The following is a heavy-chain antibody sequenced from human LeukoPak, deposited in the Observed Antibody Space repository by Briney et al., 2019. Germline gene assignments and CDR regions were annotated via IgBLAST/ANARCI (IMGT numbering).Heavy chain of an antibody. V-gene: IGHV1-18*01. CDR2: ISAYNGNT. CDR3: ARSYSSGWYDYYYYMDV. J-gene: IGHJ6*03. D-gene: IGHD6-19*01. CDR1: GYTFTSYG. Sequence: ASVKVSCKASGYTFTSYGISWVRQAPGQGLEWMGWISAYNGNTNYAQKLQGRVTMTTDTSTSTAYMELRSLRSDDTAVYYCARSYSSGWYDYYYYMDVWGKGTTVTVSS.